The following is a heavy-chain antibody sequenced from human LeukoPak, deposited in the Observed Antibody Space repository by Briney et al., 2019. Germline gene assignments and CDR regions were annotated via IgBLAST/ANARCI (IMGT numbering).Heavy chain of an antibody. CDR2: ISGSGGST. CDR1: GFTFSSYA. Sequence: GGSLRLSCAASGFTFSSYAMSWVRQAPGKGLEWVSAISGSGGSTYYADSVKGRFTISRDNSKNTLYLQMNSLRAEDTAVYYCANSLYYYDSSGYVRWGQGTLVTVSS. CDR3: ANSLYYYDSSGYVR. J-gene: IGHJ4*02. D-gene: IGHD3-22*01. V-gene: IGHV3-23*01.